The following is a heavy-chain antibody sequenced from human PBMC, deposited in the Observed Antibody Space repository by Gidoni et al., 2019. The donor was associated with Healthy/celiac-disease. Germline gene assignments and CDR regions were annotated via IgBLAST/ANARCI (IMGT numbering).Heavy chain of an antibody. CDR1: GGSISSSSYY. Sequence: QLQLQESGPGLVKPSETLSLTCTVSGGSISSSSYYWGWIRQPPGKGLEWIGSIYYSGSTYYNPSLKSRVTISVDTSKNQFSLKLSSVTAADTAVYYCARQRDSEQQLNPWGQGTLVTVSS. D-gene: IGHD6-13*01. CDR3: ARQRDSEQQLNP. V-gene: IGHV4-39*01. CDR2: IYYSGST. J-gene: IGHJ5*02.